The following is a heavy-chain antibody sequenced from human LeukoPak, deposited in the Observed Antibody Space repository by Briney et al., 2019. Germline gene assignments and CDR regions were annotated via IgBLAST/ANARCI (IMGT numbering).Heavy chain of an antibody. J-gene: IGHJ4*02. CDR3: ARWFLVAGTLFDS. D-gene: IGHD6-19*01. V-gene: IGHV4-34*01. CDR2: INHSGST. Sequence: DPSETLSLTCAVYGGSFSGYYWSWIRQPPGKGLEWIGEINHSGSTNYNPSLKSRVTISVDTSKNEFSLTLTSVTAADTAVYYCARWFLVAGTLFDSWGQGTLVTVSS. CDR1: GGSFSGYY.